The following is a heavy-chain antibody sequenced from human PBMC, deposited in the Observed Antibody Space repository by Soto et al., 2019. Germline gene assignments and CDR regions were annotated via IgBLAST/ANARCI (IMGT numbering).Heavy chain of an antibody. CDR3: ARGGYKYAYYLLPLDY. Sequence: SETLSLTCAVFGGSFSGYHWSWIRQPPGKGLELIGEINHNGNTNYNPSLKSRVTISVDTSKHQFSLKLTSVTAADTAVYYCARGGYKYAYYLLPLDYWGQGTLVTVSS. CDR1: GGSFSGYH. J-gene: IGHJ4*02. CDR2: INHNGNT. D-gene: IGHD1-26*01. V-gene: IGHV4-34*01.